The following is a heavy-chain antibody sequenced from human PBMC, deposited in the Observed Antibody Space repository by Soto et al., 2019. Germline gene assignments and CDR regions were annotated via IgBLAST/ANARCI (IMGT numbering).Heavy chain of an antibody. Sequence: EVQLVESGGGLVQPGGSLRLSCQASGFPFSPYWMSWARQAPGKGLEWVAIKKDDGGDEHYLEAVRGRFTISRDNAKKSLYLAMNSLRVEDTAMYYCAGGSGWISDSWGQGTLVTVSS. V-gene: IGHV3-7*05. D-gene: IGHD6-19*01. J-gene: IGHJ4*02. CDR2: KKDDGGDE. CDR3: AGGSGWISDS. CDR1: GFPFSPYW.